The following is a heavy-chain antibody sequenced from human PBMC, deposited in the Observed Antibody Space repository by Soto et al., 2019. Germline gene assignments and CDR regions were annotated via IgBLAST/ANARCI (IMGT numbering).Heavy chain of an antibody. J-gene: IGHJ4*02. CDR3: AKEPMWKGRGYNCNYAQFDY. V-gene: IGHV3-23*01. CDR2: ISGSGGST. CDR1: GFTFSSYA. D-gene: IGHD1-7*01. Sequence: EVQLLESGGGLVQPGGSLRLSCAASGFTFSSYAMSWVRQAPGKGLEWVSAISGSGGSTYYADSVKGRFTISRDNSKNGLYLQMHSLRAEDTAVYYGAKEPMWKGRGYNCNYAQFDYWGQGTLVTVSS.